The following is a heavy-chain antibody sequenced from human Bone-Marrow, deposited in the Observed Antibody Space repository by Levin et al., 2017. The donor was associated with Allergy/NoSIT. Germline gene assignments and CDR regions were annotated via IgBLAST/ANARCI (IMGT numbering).Heavy chain of an antibody. D-gene: IGHD2-21*01. V-gene: IGHV1-18*01. CDR2: ISTYNGNT. J-gene: IGHJ6*03. CDR1: GYTFTSYG. CDR3: ERDVAVRQQHSYYYMDI. Sequence: GESLKISCKASGYTFTSYGINWVRQAPGQGLEWMGWISTYNGNTNYAQKLQGRVTMTTDTSANTAYMVLRSLRSDDTAVYYCERDVAVRQQHSYYYMDIWGKGTTVTVSS.